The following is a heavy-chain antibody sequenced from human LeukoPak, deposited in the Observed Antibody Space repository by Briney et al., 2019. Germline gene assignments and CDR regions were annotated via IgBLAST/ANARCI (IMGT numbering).Heavy chain of an antibody. CDR3: ARAAFDSSGWYSY. D-gene: IGHD6-19*01. V-gene: IGHV1-2*02. J-gene: IGHJ4*02. CDR2: INPNSGGT. Sequence: GASVKVPCKASGYTFTGYYMHWVRQAPGQGLEWMGWINPNSGGTNYAQKFQGRVTMTRDTSISTAYMELSRLRSDDTAVYYCARAAFDSSGWYSYWGQGTLVTVSS. CDR1: GYTFTGYY.